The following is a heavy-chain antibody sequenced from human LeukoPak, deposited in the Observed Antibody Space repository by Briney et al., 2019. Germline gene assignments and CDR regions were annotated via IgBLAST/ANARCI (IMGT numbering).Heavy chain of an antibody. CDR3: ARGIRTYMTTVVYYFDY. V-gene: IGHV1-18*01. J-gene: IGHJ4*02. Sequence: ASVKVSCKASGYTFTSYGINWVRQAPGQGLEWMGWISAYNGNTNYAQKLQGRVTMTTDTSTSTAYMELRSLRSDDTAVYYCARGIRTYMTTVVYYFDYWGQGTLVTVSS. CDR1: GYTFTSYG. D-gene: IGHD4-23*01. CDR2: ISAYNGNT.